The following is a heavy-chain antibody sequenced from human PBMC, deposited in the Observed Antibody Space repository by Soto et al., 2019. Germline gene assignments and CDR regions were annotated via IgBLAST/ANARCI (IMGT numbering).Heavy chain of an antibody. CDR2: IWYDGSNK. V-gene: IGHV3-33*01. D-gene: IGHD6-19*01. J-gene: IGHJ6*02. CDR3: ARERQWLAQDYYYYGIDV. CDR1: GFTFSSYG. Sequence: QVQLVESGGGVVQPGRSLRLSCAASGFTFSSYGMHWVRQAPGKGLEWVAVIWYDGSNKYYADSVKGRFTISRDNSKNTLYLQMNSLRAEDTAVYYCARERQWLAQDYYYYGIDVWGQGTTVTVSS.